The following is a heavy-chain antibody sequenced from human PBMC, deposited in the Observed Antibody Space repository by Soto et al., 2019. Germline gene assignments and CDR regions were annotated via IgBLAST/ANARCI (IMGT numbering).Heavy chain of an antibody. Sequence: GGSLRLSCAASGFIFRDYWMTWVRQVPGKGLEWVANINQDGREKCYMDSVKGRFTISRDNAKNSLDLQMNRLRADDTAVYYCARDPWYYWDQGTLVTVSS. J-gene: IGHJ4*02. CDR2: INQDGREK. CDR1: GFIFRDYW. V-gene: IGHV3-7*01. CDR3: ARDPWYY. D-gene: IGHD2-15*01.